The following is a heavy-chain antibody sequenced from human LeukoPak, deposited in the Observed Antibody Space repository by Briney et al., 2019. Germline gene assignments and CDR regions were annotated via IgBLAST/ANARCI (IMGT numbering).Heavy chain of an antibody. V-gene: IGHV3-64*01. Sequence: GGSLRLSCAASGFTFSSYSMHWVRRAPGKGLEYVSAISTDGGSTYYANSVKGRFTISRDNSQNTLYLQMGSLRVEDKAVYYCARVVGGGNFDYWGQGTLVTVSS. J-gene: IGHJ4*02. CDR3: ARVVGGGNFDY. D-gene: IGHD2-2*01. CDR2: ISTDGGST. CDR1: GFTFSSYS.